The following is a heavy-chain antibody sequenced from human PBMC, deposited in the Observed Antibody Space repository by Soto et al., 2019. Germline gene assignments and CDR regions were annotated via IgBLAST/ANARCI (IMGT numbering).Heavy chain of an antibody. J-gene: IGHJ3*02. CDR3: GVDLVATIAPYDAFDI. CDR1: GYTFTSYG. CDR2: ISAYNGNT. D-gene: IGHD5-12*01. Sequence: ASVKVSCKASGYTFTSYGISWVRQAPGQGLEWMGWISAYNGNTNYAQKLQGRVTMTTDTSTSTAYMELRSLRSDDTAVYYCGVDLVATIAPYDAFDIWGQGTMVTVSS. V-gene: IGHV1-18*01.